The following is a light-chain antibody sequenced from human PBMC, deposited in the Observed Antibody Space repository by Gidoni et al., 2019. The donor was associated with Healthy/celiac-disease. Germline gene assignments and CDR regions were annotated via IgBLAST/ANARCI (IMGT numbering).Light chain of an antibody. Sequence: DLQLNRSPSFLSASVGDRVTITCRASQCISRYLAWYQQKPGKAPKLLLYAASTLPSGVPSRFSGSGSGTEFTLTISRLQPEDFATYYCQHLNSYPRAFGQGTKVEIK. V-gene: IGKV1-9*01. J-gene: IGKJ1*01. CDR3: QHLNSYPRA. CDR1: QCISRY. CDR2: AAS.